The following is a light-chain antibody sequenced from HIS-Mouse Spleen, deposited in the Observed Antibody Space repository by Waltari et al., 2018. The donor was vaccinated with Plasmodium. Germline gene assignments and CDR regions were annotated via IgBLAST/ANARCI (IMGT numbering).Light chain of an antibody. CDR2: ERS. Sequence: QSALTQPASVSGSPGQSITISCTGTSSDVGSYNLVSWYQQHPGIAPKFMMYERSKRPSGVSNRFSGSKSGNTASLTISGLQAEDEADYYCCSYAGSSTYVFGTGTKVTVL. CDR1: SSDVGSYNL. V-gene: IGLV2-23*01. CDR3: CSYAGSSTYV. J-gene: IGLJ1*01.